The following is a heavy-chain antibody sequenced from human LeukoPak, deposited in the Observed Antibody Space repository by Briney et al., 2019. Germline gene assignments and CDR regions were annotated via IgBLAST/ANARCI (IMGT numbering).Heavy chain of an antibody. CDR3: ALQRPLKGV. J-gene: IGHJ6*02. CDR2: IYSGGIT. V-gene: IGHV3-66*04. D-gene: IGHD1-1*01. Sequence: GGSLRLSCAASEFTFSSYAMGWVRQAPGKGLEWVSVIYSGGITYYADSVKGRFTISRDNSKNTLYLQMNSLRAEDTAVYYCALQRPLKGVWGQGTTVTVSS. CDR1: EFTFSSYA.